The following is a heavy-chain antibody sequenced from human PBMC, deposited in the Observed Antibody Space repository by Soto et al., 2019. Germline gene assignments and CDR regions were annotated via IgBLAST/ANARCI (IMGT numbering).Heavy chain of an antibody. D-gene: IGHD1-20*01. CDR2: IIPIFGTA. J-gene: IGHJ3*02. CDR3: ARVTPQRVDAFDI. CDR1: GGTFSSYA. Sequence: SVKVSCKASGGTFSSYAISWVRQAPGQGLEWMGGIIPIFGTANYAQKFQGRVTITADESTSTAYMELSSLRSEGTAVYYCARVTPQRVDAFDIWGQWTMVTVSS. V-gene: IGHV1-69*13.